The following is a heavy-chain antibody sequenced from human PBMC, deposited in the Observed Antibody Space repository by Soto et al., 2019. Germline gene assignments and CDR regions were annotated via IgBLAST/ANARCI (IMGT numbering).Heavy chain of an antibody. J-gene: IGHJ6*02. Sequence: QVRLVQSGSEVKKLGASVKVSCKSSDNTFTHYGINWVRQAPGQGLEWMGWSSGYNGNKKYAQKFQDRVTLTADTITRTAFMEVRSLTSDDTGVYFCAATGGNYFGLDVWGQGTTVTVSS. CDR1: DNTFTHYG. V-gene: IGHV1-18*01. D-gene: IGHD2-8*02. CDR3: AATGGNYFGLDV. CDR2: SSGYNGNK.